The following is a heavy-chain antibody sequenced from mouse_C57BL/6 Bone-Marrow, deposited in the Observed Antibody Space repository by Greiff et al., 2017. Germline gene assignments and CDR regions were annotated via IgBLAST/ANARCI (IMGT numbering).Heavy chain of an antibody. J-gene: IGHJ1*03. CDR3: ARLYWYFDV. CDR1: GYTFTNYW. Sequence: QVQLQQSGAELVRPGTSVTMSCKASGYTFTNYWIGWAKQRPGHGLEWIGDIYPGGGYTNYNEKFKGKATLTADKSSSTAYMQFSSLTAEDSAIYYCARLYWYFDVWGTGTTVTVSS. V-gene: IGHV1-63*01. CDR2: IYPGGGYT.